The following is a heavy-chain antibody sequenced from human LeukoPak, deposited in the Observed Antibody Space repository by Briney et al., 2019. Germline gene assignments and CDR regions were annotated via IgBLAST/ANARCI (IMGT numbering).Heavy chain of an antibody. CDR1: GFTFSNYW. CDR2: MKQDGSGI. V-gene: IGHV3-7*03. CDR3: AKREGYSIFDY. D-gene: IGHD5-24*01. J-gene: IGHJ4*02. Sequence: GGSLRLSCAASGFTFSNYWMSWVRQAPGKGLEWVANMKQDGSGIYYADSVKGRFTIARDNAKNSLYLQMNNLRAEDTAVYYCAKREGYSIFDYWGQGTLVTVSS.